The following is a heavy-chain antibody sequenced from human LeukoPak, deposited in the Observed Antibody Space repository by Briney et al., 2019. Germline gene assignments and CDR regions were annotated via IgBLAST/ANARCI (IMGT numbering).Heavy chain of an antibody. CDR2: MSSSGYS. D-gene: IGHD2-15*01. V-gene: IGHV4-39*07. Sequence: PSETLSLTCTVSGGSIGSTTNFWGWLRQPPGKGPEWIGDMSSSGYSHYTPSLKSRVSISIDTSKNQFSLKLTSVTAADTAVYYCARDSGWLVDYWGQGTLVTVSS. CDR3: ARDSGWLVDY. J-gene: IGHJ4*02. CDR1: GGSIGSTTNF.